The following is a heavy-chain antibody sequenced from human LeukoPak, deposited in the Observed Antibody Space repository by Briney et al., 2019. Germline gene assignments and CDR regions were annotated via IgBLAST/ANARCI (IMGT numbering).Heavy chain of an antibody. CDR1: GFTFNNYW. V-gene: IGHV3-7*01. J-gene: IGHJ4*02. CDR3: TRVRVVVPSAFDYCDF. Sequence: GGSLRLSCAASGFTFNNYWMWWVRQASGKGLEWVANINPYGSDTYYADSVKGRFTISRDNAENSLYLQMNSLRAEDTAVYYCTRVRVVVPSAFDYCDFWGQGTLVTVSS. D-gene: IGHD2-2*01. CDR2: INPYGSDT.